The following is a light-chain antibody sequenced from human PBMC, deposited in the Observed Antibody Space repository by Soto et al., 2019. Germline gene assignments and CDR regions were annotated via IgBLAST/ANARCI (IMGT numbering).Light chain of an antibody. CDR3: MQATHSPLA. Sequence: DIVMTQTPLSSPVTLGQPASISCRSSQSLVHSDGNTYLSWLHQRPGQPPSHLIYKISKRVFGVPDRFSGSGAGADFTLTITRVEAEDVGVYYCMQATHSPLAFGQGTKLEI. V-gene: IGKV2-24*01. CDR1: QSLVHSDGNTY. CDR2: KIS. J-gene: IGKJ1*01.